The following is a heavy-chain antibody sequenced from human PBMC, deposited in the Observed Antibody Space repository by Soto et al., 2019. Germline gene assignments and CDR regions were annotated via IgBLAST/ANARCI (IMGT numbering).Heavy chain of an antibody. Sequence: GGSLRLSCAASGFTFDDYAMHWVRQAPGKGLEWVSGISWNSGSIGYADSVKGRFTISRDNAKNSLYLQMNSLRAEDTALYYCAKSKGSPIGGNWNYFDYWGQGTLVTVSS. CDR2: ISWNSGSI. V-gene: IGHV3-9*01. D-gene: IGHD1-20*01. CDR1: GFTFDDYA. CDR3: AKSKGSPIGGNWNYFDY. J-gene: IGHJ4*02.